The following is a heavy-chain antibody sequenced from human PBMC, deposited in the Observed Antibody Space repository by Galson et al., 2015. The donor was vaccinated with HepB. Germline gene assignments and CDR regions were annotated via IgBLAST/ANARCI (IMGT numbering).Heavy chain of an antibody. J-gene: IGHJ2*01. D-gene: IGHD6-19*01. Sequence: SVKVPCKASGYTLTSYGITWVRQAPGQGLEWMGWISVLNGNIKYAQQLQGRVTMTTDTSTSTAYMELRSLTSDDTAVYYCARVGQQWLVGGDWYFDVWGRGTLVTVSS. CDR2: ISVLNGNI. CDR3: ARVGQQWLVGGDWYFDV. V-gene: IGHV1-18*04. CDR1: GYTLTSYG.